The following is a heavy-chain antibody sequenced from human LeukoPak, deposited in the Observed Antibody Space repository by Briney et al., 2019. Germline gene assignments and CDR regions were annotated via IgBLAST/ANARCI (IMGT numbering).Heavy chain of an antibody. CDR2: IRYDGSNK. Sequence: PGGSLRLSCAAYGFTFSSYSMNWVRQAPGKGLEWVAFIRYDGSNKYYADSVKGRFTISRDNSKNTLYLQMNSLRAEDTAVYYCAKEIWPTVTTPGWTYFDYWGQGALVTVSS. V-gene: IGHV3-30*02. CDR3: AKEIWPTVTTPGWTYFDY. J-gene: IGHJ4*02. CDR1: GFTFSSYS. D-gene: IGHD4-17*01.